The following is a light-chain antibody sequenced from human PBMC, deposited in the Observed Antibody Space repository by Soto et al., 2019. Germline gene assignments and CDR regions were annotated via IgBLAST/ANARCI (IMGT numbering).Light chain of an antibody. CDR1: SGTIANNC. Sequence: NFMLTQPHSVSESPGKTVTISCTGSSGTIANNCVQWYQQRTGSAPTTVIYEDNQRPSGVPDRFSGSIDSSSNSASLTISGLKTEDEADYYCQSYDSRVFGGGTKRTVL. J-gene: IGLJ2*01. CDR3: QSYDSRV. V-gene: IGLV6-57*02. CDR2: EDN.